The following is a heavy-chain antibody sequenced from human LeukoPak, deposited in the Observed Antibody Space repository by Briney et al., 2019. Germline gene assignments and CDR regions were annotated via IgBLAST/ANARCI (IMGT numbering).Heavy chain of an antibody. CDR3: ARGAAGYSYG. J-gene: IGHJ4*02. CDR2: IYYSGST. V-gene: IGHV4-59*01. D-gene: IGHD5-18*01. CDR1: GGSISSYY. Sequence: SETLSLTSTVSGGSISSYYWSWIRQPPGKGLEWIGHIYYSGSTSYNPSLKSRLTISIDTSKNQFSLRLSSVTAADTAVYYCARGAAGYSYGWGQGTLVTVSS.